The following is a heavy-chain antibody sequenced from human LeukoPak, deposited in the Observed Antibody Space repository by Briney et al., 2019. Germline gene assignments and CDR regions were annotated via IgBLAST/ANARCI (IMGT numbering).Heavy chain of an antibody. V-gene: IGHV1-2*02. CDR2: INPSSGDA. CDR3: ARDPGTPFDS. D-gene: IGHD2-15*01. J-gene: IGHJ4*02. Sequence: AASVKVSCKASGYRFTGYYIHWVRQAPGQVLQWMGWINPSSGDANYAQTFQGRVTMTSDTSISTAYMELSSLSSADTAVYYCARDPGTPFDSWGQGTQVTVSS. CDR1: GYRFTGYY.